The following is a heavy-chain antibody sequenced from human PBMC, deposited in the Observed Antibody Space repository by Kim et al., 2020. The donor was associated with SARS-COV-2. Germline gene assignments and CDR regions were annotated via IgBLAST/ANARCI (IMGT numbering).Heavy chain of an antibody. CDR1: FRSYN. CDR3: ARRIGAAAATVGYFDL. Sequence: FRSYNMNWFRQAPGKGLEWVSSISSSSSYVYYADSLKGRFTISRDNAQHALYLQMDSLRAEDTAVYYCARRIGAAAATVGYFDLWGRGSLAT. CDR2: ISSSSSYV. D-gene: IGHD6-25*01. V-gene: IGHV3-21*01. J-gene: IGHJ2*01.